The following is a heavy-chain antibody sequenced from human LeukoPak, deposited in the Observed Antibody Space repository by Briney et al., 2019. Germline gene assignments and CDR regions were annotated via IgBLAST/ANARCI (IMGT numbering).Heavy chain of an antibody. J-gene: IGHJ4*02. CDR2: SSPYNGNT. V-gene: IGHV1-18*01. Sequence: ASVKVSCKTSGYTFSSYGLTWMRQAPGRGPEWLGWSSPYNGNTNYAQKFQGRVTMTTDTSTNTAYMELRSLRSDDTAVYYCARDTDHYFDYWGQGTLVTVSS. CDR1: GYTFSSYG. CDR3: ARDTDHYFDY. D-gene: IGHD2-8*02.